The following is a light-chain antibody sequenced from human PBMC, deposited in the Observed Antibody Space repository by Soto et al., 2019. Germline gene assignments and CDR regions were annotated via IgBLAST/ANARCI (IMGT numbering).Light chain of an antibody. CDR2: GAS. J-gene: IGKJ4*01. CDR1: QSVSSSY. CDR3: QQYGSSPRELT. Sequence: EIVLTQSPGTLSLSPGERATLSCRASQSVSSSYLAWYQQKPGQAPRLLIYGASSRATGIPDRFSGSGSGTDFTLTISRLEPEDFAVYYCQQYGSSPRELTFCGGTKVEIK. V-gene: IGKV3-20*01.